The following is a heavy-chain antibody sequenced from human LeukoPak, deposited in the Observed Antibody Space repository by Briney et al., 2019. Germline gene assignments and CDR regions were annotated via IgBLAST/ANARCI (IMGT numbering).Heavy chain of an antibody. J-gene: IGHJ6*03. CDR3: ARRGGYYYYYYMDV. CDR2: ISYDGSNK. CDR1: GFTFSSYG. D-gene: IGHD2-15*01. V-gene: IGHV3-30*03. Sequence: GGSLRLSCAASGFTFSSYGMHWVRQAPGKGLEWVAVISYDGSNKYYADSVKGRFTISRDNSKNTLYLQMNSLRAEDTAVYYCARRGGYYYYYYMDVWGKGTTVTVSS.